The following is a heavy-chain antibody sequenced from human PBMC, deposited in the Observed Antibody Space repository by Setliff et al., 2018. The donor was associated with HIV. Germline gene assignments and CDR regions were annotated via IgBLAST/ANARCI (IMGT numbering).Heavy chain of an antibody. D-gene: IGHD3-3*01. CDR2: IYYTGSP. CDR1: GGSISSTNYY. Sequence: KPSETLSLTCTVSGGSISSTNYYWGWIRQTPGKGLEWIGGIYYTGSPFYNPSLKSRVTISVDTSNNQFSLKLSSVTAADTAVYYCARVCPPVRYNFWSGYYPKAGYLDYWGQGALVTVSS. J-gene: IGHJ4*02. V-gene: IGHV4-39*07. CDR3: ARVCPPVRYNFWSGYYPKAGYLDY.